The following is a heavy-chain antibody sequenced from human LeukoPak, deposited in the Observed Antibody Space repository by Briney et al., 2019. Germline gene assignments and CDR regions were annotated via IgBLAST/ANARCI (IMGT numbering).Heavy chain of an antibody. V-gene: IGHV4-4*07. CDR2: IYTSGST. CDR1: GGSISSYY. CDR3: ARGPRISLVRGALELDY. J-gene: IGHJ4*02. D-gene: IGHD3-10*01. Sequence: KPSETLSLTCTVSGGSISSYYWSWIRQPAGKGLEWIGRIYTSGSTNYNPSLKSRVTMSVDTSKNQFSLKLSSVTAADTAVYYCARGPRISLVRGALELDYWGQGTLVTVSS.